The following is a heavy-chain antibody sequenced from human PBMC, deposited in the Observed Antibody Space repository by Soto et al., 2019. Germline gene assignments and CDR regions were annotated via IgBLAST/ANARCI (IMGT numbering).Heavy chain of an antibody. CDR2: VTSSPSSM. V-gene: IGHV3-21*01. J-gene: IGHJ4*02. CDR3: AREAESASSGYVIDY. D-gene: IGHD3-22*01. Sequence: GGSLRLSCAASGFTFSGFSMNWVRQAPGKGLEWVSSVTSSPSSMFYADSVKGRFTISRDDAKDSLFLQMNSLRADDTAVYYCAREAESASSGYVIDYWGLGTLVTVSS. CDR1: GFTFSGFS.